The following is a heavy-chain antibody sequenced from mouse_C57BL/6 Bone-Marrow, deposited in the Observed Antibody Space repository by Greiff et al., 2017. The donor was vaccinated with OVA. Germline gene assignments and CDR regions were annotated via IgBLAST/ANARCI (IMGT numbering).Heavy chain of an antibody. V-gene: IGHV1-81*01. CDR2: IYPRSGNT. J-gene: IGHJ4*01. D-gene: IGHD1-1*01. CDR1: GYTFTSYG. CDR3: ARRGHLTTVVETRHYYAMDY. Sequence: QVQLQQSGAELARPGASVKLSCKASGYTFTSYGISWVKQRTGQGLEWIGEIYPRSGNTYYNEKFKGKATLTADKSSSTAYMELRSLTSEDSAVYFCARRGHLTTVVETRHYYAMDYWGQGTSVTVSS.